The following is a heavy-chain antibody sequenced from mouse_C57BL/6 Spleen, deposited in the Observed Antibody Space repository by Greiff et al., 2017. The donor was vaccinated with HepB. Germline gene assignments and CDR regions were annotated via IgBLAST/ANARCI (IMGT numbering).Heavy chain of an antibody. CDR1: GFSLTSYA. CDR3: ARHGIYYGSSSYFDV. D-gene: IGHD1-1*01. Sequence: VQLQESGPGLVAPSQSLSITCTVSGFSLTSYAISWVRQPPGKGLEWLGVIWTGGGTNYNSALKSRLSSSKDNSKSKVFLKMNSLQTDDTARYFCARHGIYYGSSSYFDVWGTGTTVTVSS. CDR2: IWTGGGT. J-gene: IGHJ1*03. V-gene: IGHV2-9-1*01.